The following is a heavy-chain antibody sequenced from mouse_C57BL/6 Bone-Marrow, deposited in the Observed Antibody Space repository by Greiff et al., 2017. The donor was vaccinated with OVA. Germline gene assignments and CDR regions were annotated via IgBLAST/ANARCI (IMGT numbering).Heavy chain of an antibody. V-gene: IGHV1-15*01. CDR2: IDPETGGT. D-gene: IGHD2-5*01. Sequence: QVQLKQSGAELVRPGASVTLSCKASGYTFTDYEMHWVKQTPVHGLEWIGAIDPETGGTAYNQKFKGKAILTADKSSSTAYMELRSLTSEDSAVYYCTRGYSNYYSRDYGGRGTSVTVSS. CDR1: GYTFTDYE. J-gene: IGHJ4*01. CDR3: TRGYSNYYSRDY.